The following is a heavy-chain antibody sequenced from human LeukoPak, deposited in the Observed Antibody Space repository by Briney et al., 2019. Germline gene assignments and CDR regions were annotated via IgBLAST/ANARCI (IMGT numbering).Heavy chain of an antibody. V-gene: IGHV4-34*01. CDR1: GGSFSGYY. CDR2: INHSGRT. D-gene: IGHD3-22*01. Sequence: SETLSLTCAIYGGSFSGYYWSWIRQPPGKGLEWIGEINHSGRTNYSPSLKSRVTISVDTSKNQFSLKMSSVTAADTAVYYCARLDDNSGYFHWGQGTLVTVSS. J-gene: IGHJ4*02. CDR3: ARLDDNSGYFH.